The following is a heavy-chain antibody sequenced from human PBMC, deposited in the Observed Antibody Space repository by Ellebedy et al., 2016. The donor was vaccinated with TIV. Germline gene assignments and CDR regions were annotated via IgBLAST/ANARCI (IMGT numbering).Heavy chain of an antibody. J-gene: IGHJ6*02. CDR2: IHHTKGT. V-gene: IGHV4-4*02. Sequence: MPSETLSLTCGVSADSISRDKWWTWVRQAPGRALEWIGEIHHTKGTNYNPSLKSRVSISVDTFKSQFSLSLRSVTAADTAVYYCARGAYPFYWYGMDVWGQGTTVTVSS. CDR3: ARGAYPFYWYGMDV. CDR1: ADSISRDKW.